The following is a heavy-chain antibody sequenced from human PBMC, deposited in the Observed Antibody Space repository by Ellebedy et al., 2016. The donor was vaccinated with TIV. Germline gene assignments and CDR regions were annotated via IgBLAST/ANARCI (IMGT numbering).Heavy chain of an antibody. J-gene: IGHJ3*02. CDR2: ISSSSSYI. V-gene: IGHV3-21*01. CDR1: GFTFSSYS. CDR3: ASLWTVGGYDAFDI. Sequence: PGGSLRLSCAASGFTFSSYSMNRVRQAPGKGLEWVSSISSSSSYIYYADSVKGRFTISRDNAKNSLYLQMNSLRAEETAVYYCASLWTVGGYDAFDIWGQGTMVTVSS. D-gene: IGHD3/OR15-3a*01.